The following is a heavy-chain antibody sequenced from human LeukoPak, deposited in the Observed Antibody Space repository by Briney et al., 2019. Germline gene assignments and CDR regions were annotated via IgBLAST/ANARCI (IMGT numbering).Heavy chain of an antibody. J-gene: IGHJ4*02. V-gene: IGHV3-43D*03. CDR1: GFTFDDYA. CDR3: AKETDSSGYCFDY. Sequence: PGGSLRLSCAASGFTFDDYAMHWVRQAPGKGLEWVSLISWDGGSTYYADSVKGRFTISRDNSKNSLYLQMNSLRAEDTALYYCAKETDSSGYCFDYWGQGTLVTVSS. D-gene: IGHD3-22*01. CDR2: ISWDGGST.